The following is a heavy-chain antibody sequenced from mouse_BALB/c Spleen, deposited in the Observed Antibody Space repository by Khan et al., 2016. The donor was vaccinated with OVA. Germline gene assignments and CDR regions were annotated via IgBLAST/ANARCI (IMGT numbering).Heavy chain of an antibody. Sequence: QVQLQQSGPGLVQPSQSLSITCTVSGFSLTNYSLHWVRQSPGKGLEWLGVIWSAGSTDYNAAFISRLTIRKDNSRSQVFFKRNSLQPNDTAIYYCARRGYDYGQGALFAYWGQGTLVTVSA. D-gene: IGHD2-4*01. J-gene: IGHJ3*01. V-gene: IGHV2-2*02. CDR1: GFSLTNYS. CDR2: IWSAGST. CDR3: ARRGYDYGQGALFAY.